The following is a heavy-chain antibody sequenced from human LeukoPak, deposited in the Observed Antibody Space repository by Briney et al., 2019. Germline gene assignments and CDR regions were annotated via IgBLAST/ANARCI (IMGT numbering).Heavy chain of an antibody. CDR2: MNPNSGNT. CDR1: GYIFTSYD. Sequence: ASVKVSCKASGYIFTSYDINWVRQATGQGLEWMGWMNPNSGNTGYAQKFQGRVTMTEDTSTSTAYMELRSLRSDDTAVYYCARLYLSGSYHFDYWGQGTLVTVSS. D-gene: IGHD1-26*01. V-gene: IGHV1-8*02. CDR3: ARLYLSGSYHFDY. J-gene: IGHJ4*02.